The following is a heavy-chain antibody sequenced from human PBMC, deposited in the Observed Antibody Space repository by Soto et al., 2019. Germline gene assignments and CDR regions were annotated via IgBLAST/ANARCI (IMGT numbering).Heavy chain of an antibody. CDR3: ARGAVGGYWYY. CDR1: GGSISSSSYY. D-gene: IGHD3-22*01. CDR2: IYYSGST. J-gene: IGHJ4*02. V-gene: IGHV4-39*07. Sequence: SETLSLTCTVSGGSISSSSYYWGWIRQPPGKGLEWIGSIYYSGSTYYNPSLKSRVTISVDTSKNQFSLKLSSVTAADPAVYYCARGAVGGYWYYWGQGTLVTVSS.